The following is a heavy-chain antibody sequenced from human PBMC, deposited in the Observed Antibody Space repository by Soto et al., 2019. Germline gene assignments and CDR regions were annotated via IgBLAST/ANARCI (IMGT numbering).Heavy chain of an antibody. V-gene: IGHV3-15*07. D-gene: IGHD3-22*01. CDR3: TTDSPSYYYDSSGYYTSAFDY. CDR2: IKSKTDGGTT. J-gene: IGHJ4*02. CDR1: GFTFSNAW. Sequence: PGGSLRLSCAASGFTFSNAWMNWVRQAPGKGLEWVGRIKSKTDGGTTDYAAPVKGRFTISRDDSKNTLYLQMNSLKTEDTAVYYCTTDSPSYYYDSSGYYTSAFDYWGQGTLVTVSS.